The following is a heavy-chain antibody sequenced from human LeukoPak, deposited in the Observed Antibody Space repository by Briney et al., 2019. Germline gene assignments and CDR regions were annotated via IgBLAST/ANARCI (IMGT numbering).Heavy chain of an antibody. D-gene: IGHD6-13*01. CDR3: AKDSSHSHIAAAFDY. J-gene: IGHJ4*02. CDR1: GFTFSSFA. CDR2: ISYDGSNK. V-gene: IGHV3-30-3*01. Sequence: PGGSLRLSCAASGFTFSSFAMYWVRQAPGKGPEWVAVISYDGSNKYYADSVKGRFTISRDNSKNTLYLQMNSLRAEDTAVYYCAKDSSHSHIAAAFDYWGQGTLVTVSS.